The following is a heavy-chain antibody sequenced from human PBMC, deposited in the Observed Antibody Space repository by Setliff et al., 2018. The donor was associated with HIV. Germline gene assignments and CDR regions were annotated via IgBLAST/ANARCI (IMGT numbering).Heavy chain of an antibody. J-gene: IGHJ6*02. CDR1: GGSISSYY. CDR3: ARDRGYYGSGSYGMDV. D-gene: IGHD3-10*01. V-gene: IGHV4-59*12. CDR2: IYYSGST. Sequence: SETLSLTCTVSGGSISSYYWSWIRQPPGKGLEWIGYIYYSGSTNYNPSLKSRVTISVDTSKNQFSLKLSSVTAADTAVYYCARDRGYYGSGSYGMDVWGQGTTVTVSS.